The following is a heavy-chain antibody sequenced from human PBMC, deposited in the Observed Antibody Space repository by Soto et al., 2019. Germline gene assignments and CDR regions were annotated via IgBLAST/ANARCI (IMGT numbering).Heavy chain of an antibody. V-gene: IGHV4-38-2*01. Sequence: SETLSLTCAVSGYSIRRGYLWGWIRQPPGKGLEWIGSMYHSGITYYNLSLKSRVTISVDTSKNQLSLKLSSATAADTAVYYCARSMYSTSAQLYYGMDVWGQGTTVTVSS. D-gene: IGHD6-6*01. CDR3: ARSMYSTSAQLYYGMDV. J-gene: IGHJ6*02. CDR1: GYSIRRGYL. CDR2: MYHSGIT.